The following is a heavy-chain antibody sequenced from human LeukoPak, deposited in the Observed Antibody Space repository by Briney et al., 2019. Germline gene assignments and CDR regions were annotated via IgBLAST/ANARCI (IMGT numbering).Heavy chain of an antibody. Sequence: SGPTLVNPTQTLTLTCTFSGFSLSTSGVGVGWIRQPPGKALEWLALIYWNDDKRYSPSLKSMLTITKDTSKNQVVLTMTNVDPVDTATYYCARRRGSGWYLDYWGQGTLVTVSS. V-gene: IGHV2-5*01. D-gene: IGHD6-19*01. CDR3: ARRRGSGWYLDY. CDR2: IYWNDDK. CDR1: GFSLSTSGVG. J-gene: IGHJ4*02.